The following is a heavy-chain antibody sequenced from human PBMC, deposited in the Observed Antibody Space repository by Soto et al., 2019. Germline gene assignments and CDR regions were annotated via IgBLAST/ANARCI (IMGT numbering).Heavy chain of an antibody. CDR2: ISAYNGNT. CDR1: GYTFTSYG. J-gene: IGHJ6*02. CDR3: ARQVPDIVVVVAATDYGMDV. V-gene: IGHV1-18*01. Sequence: QVQLVQSGAEVKKPGASVKVSCKASGYTFTSYGISWVRQAPGQGLEWMGWISAYNGNTNYAQKLQGRVTMTTDTSXXTXYXXLRSLRSDDTAVYYCARQVPDIVVVVAATDYGMDVWGQGTTVTVSS. D-gene: IGHD2-15*01.